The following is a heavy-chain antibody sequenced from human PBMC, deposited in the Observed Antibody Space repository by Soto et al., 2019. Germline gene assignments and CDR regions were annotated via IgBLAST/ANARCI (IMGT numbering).Heavy chain of an antibody. D-gene: IGHD1-26*01. CDR2: IYGSAART. V-gene: IGHV3-23*01. CDR3: AKDRLPDDRWDIDW. CDR1: GFTFPQYT. J-gene: IGHJ4*02. Sequence: EVQLLESGGDLVRPGASLRLSCAASGFTFPQYTISWVRQAPGKGLEWVSSIYGSAARTFYADSVKGRFTISRDNSGNTVYLQMNNLRVEDTAVYYCAKDRLPDDRWDIDWWGRGTRVTVSS.